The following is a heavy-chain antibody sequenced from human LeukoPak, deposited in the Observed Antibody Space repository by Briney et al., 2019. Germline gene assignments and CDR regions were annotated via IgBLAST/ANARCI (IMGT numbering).Heavy chain of an antibody. Sequence: GGSLRLSCAASGFTFSSYAMSWVRQAPGKGLEWVSAISGSGGSTYYADSVKGRFTISRDNSKNTLYLQMNSLRAEDTAVYYCANTAKVDPYYYDSSGYYYFDYWGQGTLVTVSS. CDR1: GFTFSSYA. CDR3: ANTAKVDPYYYDSSGYYYFDY. CDR2: ISGSGGST. V-gene: IGHV3-23*01. J-gene: IGHJ4*02. D-gene: IGHD3-22*01.